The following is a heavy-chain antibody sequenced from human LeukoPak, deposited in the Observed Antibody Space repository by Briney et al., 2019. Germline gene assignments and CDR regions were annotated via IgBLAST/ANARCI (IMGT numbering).Heavy chain of an antibody. V-gene: IGHV3-53*01. CDR2: IYSGGST. Sequence: GGSLRLSCAASGFTVSSNYMSWVRQAPGKGLEWVSVIYSGGSTYYADSVKGRFTISRDNSKNTLYLQMNSLRAEDTAVYYCARGIVGATTPTDYWGQGTLVTVSS. CDR1: GFTVSSNY. CDR3: ARGIVGATTPTDY. D-gene: IGHD1-26*01. J-gene: IGHJ4*02.